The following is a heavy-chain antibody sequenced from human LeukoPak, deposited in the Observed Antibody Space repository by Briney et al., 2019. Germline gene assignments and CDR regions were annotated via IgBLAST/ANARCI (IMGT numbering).Heavy chain of an antibody. CDR1: GFTFSSNA. Sequence: PGRSLRLSCATSGFTFSSNAMHWARQAPGKGLEWVAVISYDGSNKNYADSVKGRFTISRDNSKNTLYLQMNSLRAEDTAVYYCVRGGYGIDYWGQGTLVTVSS. V-gene: IGHV3-30-3*01. CDR2: ISYDGSNK. J-gene: IGHJ4*02. D-gene: IGHD5-18*01. CDR3: VRGGYGIDY.